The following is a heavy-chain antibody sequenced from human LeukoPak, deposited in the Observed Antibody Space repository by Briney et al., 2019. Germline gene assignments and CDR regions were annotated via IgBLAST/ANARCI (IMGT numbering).Heavy chain of an antibody. Sequence: RGGSLRLSCAASVFTFSNYNMNWVRQAPGRGVEWVSSISSSNNYIYYADSVKGRFTISRDNAKNSLYLQMNSLRAEDTAVYYCARRSPNYYFDYWGQGTPVTVSS. CDR1: VFTFSNYN. V-gene: IGHV3-21*01. CDR2: ISSSNNYI. CDR3: ARRSPNYYFDY. J-gene: IGHJ4*02.